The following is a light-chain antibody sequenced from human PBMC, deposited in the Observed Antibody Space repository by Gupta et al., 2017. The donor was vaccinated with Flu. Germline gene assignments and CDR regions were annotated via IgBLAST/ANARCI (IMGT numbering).Light chain of an antibody. Sequence: QSVLTQPPSVSAASGQKVTISCSGSSSNIGNNYVSWYRQLPGTAPKLLIYDNNKRPSGIPDRFSGSKSGTSATLGITGLQTGDEADYYCGTWDSSLSAGVFGGGTKLTVL. V-gene: IGLV1-51*01. CDR3: GTWDSSLSAGV. CDR1: SSNIGNNY. J-gene: IGLJ3*02. CDR2: DNN.